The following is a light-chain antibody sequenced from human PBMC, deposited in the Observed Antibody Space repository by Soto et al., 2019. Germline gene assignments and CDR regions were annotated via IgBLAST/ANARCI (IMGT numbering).Light chain of an antibody. CDR1: SIGSKA. CDR2: DDS. CDR3: QVWDGRSDHYV. Sequence: SYELTQPPSVSVAPGQTARIPCGGNSIGSKAVHWYQQRPGQAPVLVVHDDSDRPSGFPERFSGSNSETTATLTISRVAAGDEADYYCQVWDGRSDHYVFGSGTKVTVL. J-gene: IGLJ1*01. V-gene: IGLV3-21*02.